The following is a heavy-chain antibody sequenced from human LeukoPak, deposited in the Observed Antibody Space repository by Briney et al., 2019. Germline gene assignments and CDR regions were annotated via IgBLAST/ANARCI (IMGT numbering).Heavy chain of an antibody. CDR2: IWYDGSNK. V-gene: IGHV3-33*06. J-gene: IGHJ4*02. CDR3: AKPALALGYCSGGSCFGIDY. CDR1: GFTFSSYG. Sequence: GGSLRLSCAASGFTFSSYGMHWVRQAPGKGLEWVAVIWYDGSNKYYADSVKGRFTISRDNSKNTLYLQMNSLRAEDTAVYYCAKPALALGYCSGGSCFGIDYWGQGTLVTVSS. D-gene: IGHD2-15*01.